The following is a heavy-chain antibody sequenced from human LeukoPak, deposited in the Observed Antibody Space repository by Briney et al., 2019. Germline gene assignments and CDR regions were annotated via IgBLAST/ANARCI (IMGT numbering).Heavy chain of an antibody. V-gene: IGHV3-11*01. CDR1: GFTFSDYY. CDR3: ARDPQFGAFFDY. Sequence: PGGSLRLSCAASGFTFSDYYMSWIRQAPGKGLEWVSYISSSGSTMYYADSVKGRFTISRDNAKNSLYLQMNSLRAEDTAVYYCARDPQFGAFFDYWGQGTLVTVSS. D-gene: IGHD4/OR15-4a*01. J-gene: IGHJ4*02. CDR2: ISSSGSTM.